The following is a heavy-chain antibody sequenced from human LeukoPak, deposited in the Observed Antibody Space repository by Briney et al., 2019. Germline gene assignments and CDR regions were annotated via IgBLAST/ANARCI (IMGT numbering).Heavy chain of an antibody. Sequence: SGGSLRLSCAASGFTFSSYAMSWVRQAPGKGLEWVSAISGSGGSTYYADSVKGRFTNSRDNSKNTLYLQMNSLRAEDTAVYYCAKVKGSSGYYLDPFDYWGQGTLVTVSS. CDR2: ISGSGGST. V-gene: IGHV3-23*01. J-gene: IGHJ4*02. D-gene: IGHD3-22*01. CDR3: AKVKGSSGYYLDPFDY. CDR1: GFTFSSYA.